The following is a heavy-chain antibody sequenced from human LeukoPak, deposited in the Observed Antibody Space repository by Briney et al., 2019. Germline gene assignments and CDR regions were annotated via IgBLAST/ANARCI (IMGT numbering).Heavy chain of an antibody. J-gene: IGHJ4*02. CDR3: ARQGIAAAAGDY. D-gene: IGHD6-13*01. CDR2: IRSKAYGGTT. CDR1: GFTFGDFA. Sequence: PGGSLRLSCTASGFTFGDFAMSWVRQAPGKGLEWVGFIRSKAYGGTTEYAASVKGRFTISRDDSKSIAYLQMNSLKTEDTAMYYCARQGIAAAAGDYWGQGTLVTVSS. V-gene: IGHV3-49*04.